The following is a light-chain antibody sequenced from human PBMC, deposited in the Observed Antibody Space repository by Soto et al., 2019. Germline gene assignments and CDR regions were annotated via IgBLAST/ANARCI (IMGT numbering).Light chain of an antibody. CDR2: EVT. CDR1: SSDVGYYKY. Sequence: QSVLTQPGSVSGSPGQSITISCTGTSSDVGYYKYVSWHQQYPGKAPKLMIYEVTNRPSGVSTRFSGSKSGNTASLTISGLQAEDEADYYCSSYSSSSTVYVFGTGTKVTV. J-gene: IGLJ1*01. CDR3: SSYSSSSTVYV. V-gene: IGLV2-14*01.